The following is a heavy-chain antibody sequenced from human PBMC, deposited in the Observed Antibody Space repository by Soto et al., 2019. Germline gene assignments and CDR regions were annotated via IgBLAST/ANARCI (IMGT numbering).Heavy chain of an antibody. Sequence: ETLSLTCAVYGGSFSGYYWSWIRQPPGKGLEWIGEINHSGSTNYNPSLKSRVTISVDTSKNQFSLKLSSVTAADTAVYYCARGAPSDFWSGPYYYYIDVCAKRTTVPVSS. D-gene: IGHD3-3*01. CDR2: INHSGST. J-gene: IGHJ6*03. CDR3: ARGAPSDFWSGPYYYYIDV. V-gene: IGHV4-34*01. CDR1: GGSFSGYY.